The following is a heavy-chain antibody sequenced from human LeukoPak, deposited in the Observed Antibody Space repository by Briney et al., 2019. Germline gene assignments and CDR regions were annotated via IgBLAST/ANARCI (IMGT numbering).Heavy chain of an antibody. V-gene: IGHV3-23*01. CDR2: ISGSGGST. D-gene: IGHD6-19*01. CDR3: ARAAAVTGAFRDNWFDP. CDR1: GFTFSSYA. Sequence: GSLRLSCAASGFTFSSYAMSWVRQAPGKGLEWVSAISGSGGSTYYADSVKGRFTISRDNSKNTLYLQMNGLRHEDTAVYFCARAAAVTGAFRDNWFDPWGQGTLVTVSS. J-gene: IGHJ5*02.